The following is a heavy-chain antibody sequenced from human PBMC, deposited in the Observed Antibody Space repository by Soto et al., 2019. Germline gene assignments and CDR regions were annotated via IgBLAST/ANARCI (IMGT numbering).Heavy chain of an antibody. CDR2: IYHSGST. V-gene: IGHV4-4*02. D-gene: IGHD3-22*01. Sequence: PSETLSLTCAVSGDSISSSNWWSWVRQPPGKGLEWIGEIYHSGSTNCNPSLKSRVTISVDKSKNQFSLKLSSVTAADTAVYYCARDRLKRATIFYYDSSGYLTCMDVWRQGTTVTVSS. J-gene: IGHJ6*01. CDR1: GDSISSSNW. CDR3: ARDRLKRATIFYYDSSGYLTCMDV.